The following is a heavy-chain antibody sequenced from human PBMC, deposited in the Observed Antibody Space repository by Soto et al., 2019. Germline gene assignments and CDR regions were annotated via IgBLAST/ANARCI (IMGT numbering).Heavy chain of an antibody. D-gene: IGHD4-4*01. CDR2: IKQDGSEK. V-gene: IGHV3-7*01. J-gene: IGHJ5*02. CDR1: GFTFSSYW. CDR3: ARITVTTWGSWFDP. Sequence: GGSLRLSCAASGFTFSSYWMSWVRQAPGKGLEWVANIKQDGSEKYYVDSVKGRFTISRDNAKNSLYLQMNSLRAEDTAVYYCARITVTTWGSWFDPWGQGTLVTVSS.